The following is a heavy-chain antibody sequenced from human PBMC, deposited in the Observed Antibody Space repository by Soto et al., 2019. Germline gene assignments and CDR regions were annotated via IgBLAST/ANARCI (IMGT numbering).Heavy chain of an antibody. V-gene: IGHV5-51*01. Sequence: PGESLKSSGEGSGYTFTTYWVAWVLQMPWKGLEWVGSIYPGDSDSRYNPSVQGQVTISADRSISTAYLQWNSLKASDTAMYFCARHKGYCSSTSCYGMDVWGQGTTVTVSS. CDR3: ARHKGYCSSTSCYGMDV. CDR1: GYTFTTYW. D-gene: IGHD2-15*01. J-gene: IGHJ6*02. CDR2: IYPGDSDS.